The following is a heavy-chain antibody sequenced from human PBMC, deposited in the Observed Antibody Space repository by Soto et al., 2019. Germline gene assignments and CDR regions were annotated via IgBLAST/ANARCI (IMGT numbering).Heavy chain of an antibody. CDR1: GGTVSRYT. J-gene: IGHJ1*01. CDR3: ARDYYYDSSGYLEYFQH. V-gene: IGHV1-69*08. D-gene: IGHD3-22*01. Sequence: QVQLVQSGAEVKKPGSSVKVSCKASGGTVSRYTIIWVRQAPGQGLEWMGRNIPILGITNYAQKFQGRVTXTXXKSTSTDYMELSSLRSEDTAVYYCARDYYYDSSGYLEYFQHWGQGTLVTVSS. CDR2: NIPILGIT.